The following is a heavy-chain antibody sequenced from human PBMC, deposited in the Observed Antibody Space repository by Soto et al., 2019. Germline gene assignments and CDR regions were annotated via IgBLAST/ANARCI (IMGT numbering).Heavy chain of an antibody. CDR1: GGSISSGEYY. J-gene: IGHJ6*02. CDR3: ARDRFWSGYSIGMDV. CDR2: IYYSGNT. V-gene: IGHV4-30-4*01. D-gene: IGHD3-3*01. Sequence: PSETLSLTCTVSGGSISSGEYYWRWIRQPPGKGLEWIGYIYYSGNTYYNPPLKSRVTISVDTSKNQFSLKLSSVTAADTAVYYCARDRFWSGYSIGMDVWGQGTTVT.